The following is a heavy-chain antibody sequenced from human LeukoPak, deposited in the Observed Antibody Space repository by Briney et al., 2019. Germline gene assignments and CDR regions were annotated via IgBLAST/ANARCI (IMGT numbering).Heavy chain of an antibody. CDR1: GFTFSSYS. D-gene: IGHD3-22*01. J-gene: IGHJ4*02. CDR3: ARDHLPHYYDSSGFY. Sequence: GGSLRFSCAASGFTFSSYSMNWVRQAPGKGLEWVSSISSSSSYIYYADSVKGRFTISRDNAKNSLYLQMNSLRAEDTAVYYCARDHLPHYYDSSGFYWGQGTLVTVSS. V-gene: IGHV3-21*01. CDR2: ISSSSSYI.